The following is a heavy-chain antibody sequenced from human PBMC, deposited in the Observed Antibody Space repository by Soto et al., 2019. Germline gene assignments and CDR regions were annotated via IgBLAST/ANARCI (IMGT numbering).Heavy chain of an antibody. CDR1: GFTFSSYW. V-gene: IGHV3-74*01. J-gene: IGHJ4*02. D-gene: IGHD3-22*01. Sequence: GGSLRLSCAASGFTFSSYWMHWVRQVPGKGLVWVSRISPDGKNTNYADSVKGRFTISRDNAKNTVFLQMNSLRVEDMAVYYCARSTYYYDSSGYSPDDYWGQGTLVTVSS. CDR2: ISPDGKNT. CDR3: ARSTYYYDSSGYSPDDY.